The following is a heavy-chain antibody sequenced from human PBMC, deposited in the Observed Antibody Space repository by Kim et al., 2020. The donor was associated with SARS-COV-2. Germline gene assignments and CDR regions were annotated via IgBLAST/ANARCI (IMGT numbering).Heavy chain of an antibody. Sequence: SETLSLTCAVYGGSFSGYYWSWIRQPPGKRLEWIGEINHSGSTNYNPSLKSRVTLSVDTSKNQFSLKLSSVTAADTAVYYCARGMLAAGYFYGMDVWGQGTTVTVSS. CDR2: INHSGST. J-gene: IGHJ6*02. D-gene: IGHD6-13*01. CDR3: ARGMLAAGYFYGMDV. V-gene: IGHV4-34*01. CDR1: GGSFSGYY.